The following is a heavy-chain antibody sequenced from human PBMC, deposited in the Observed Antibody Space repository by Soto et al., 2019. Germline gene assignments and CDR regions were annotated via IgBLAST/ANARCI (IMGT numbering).Heavy chain of an antibody. V-gene: IGHV4-30-2*06. D-gene: IGHD3-10*01. CDR3: ARAPPGPSPRWVL. CDR1: GGSISSCGYS. J-gene: IGHJ6*02. Sequence: SETLSLTCTVSGGSISSCGYSWSWIRQSPEKGLEWLGCIYPTGSTYYHPSLKSRVTISIDTSRNQFSLNLTSVTAADTAVYYCARAPPGPSPRWVLWGQGTTVTVS. CDR2: IYPTGST.